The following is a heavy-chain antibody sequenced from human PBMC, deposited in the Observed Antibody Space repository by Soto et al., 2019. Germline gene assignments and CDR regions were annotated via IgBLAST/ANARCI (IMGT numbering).Heavy chain of an antibody. CDR2: IIPILGIA. V-gene: IGHV1-69*02. CDR3: ARGEMTDNWFDP. Sequence: QVQLVQSGAEVKKPGSSVKVSCKASGGTFSSYTISWVRQAPGQGLEWMGRIIPILGIANYAQKFQGRVTITADKSTSTAYMERSSLRSEDTAVYYCARGEMTDNWFDPWGQGTLVTVSS. J-gene: IGHJ5*02. D-gene: IGHD2-21*02. CDR1: GGTFSSYT.